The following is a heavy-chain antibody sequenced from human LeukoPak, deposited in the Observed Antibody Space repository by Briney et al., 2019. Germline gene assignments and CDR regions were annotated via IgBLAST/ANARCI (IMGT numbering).Heavy chain of an antibody. CDR3: ARGSIAARPGAFDI. V-gene: IGHV4-61*02. J-gene: IGHJ3*02. CDR2: IYTSGST. Sequence: SSETLSLTCTVSGGSISSGSYYWSWIRQPAGKGLEWIGRIYTSGSTNYNPSLKSRVTISVDTSKIQFSLKLSSVTAADTAVYYCARGSIAARPGAFDIWGQGTMVTVSS. CDR1: GGSISSGSYY. D-gene: IGHD6-6*01.